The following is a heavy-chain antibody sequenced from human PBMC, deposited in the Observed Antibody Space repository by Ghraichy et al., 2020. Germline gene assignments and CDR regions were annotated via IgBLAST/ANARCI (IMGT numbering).Heavy chain of an antibody. CDR1: GFTFSSYA. CDR2: ISGSGGST. J-gene: IGHJ6*02. D-gene: IGHD3-3*01. Sequence: GVLNISCAASGFTFSSYAMSWVRQAPGKGLEWVSAISGSGGSTYYADSVKGRFTISRDNSKNTLYLQMNSLRAEDTAVYYCAKDVMSGYYGYYYGMDVWGQGTTVTVSS. V-gene: IGHV3-23*01. CDR3: AKDVMSGYYGYYYGMDV.